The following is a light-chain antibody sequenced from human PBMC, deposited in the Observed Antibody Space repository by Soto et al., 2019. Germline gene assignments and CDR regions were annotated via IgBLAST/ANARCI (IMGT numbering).Light chain of an antibody. V-gene: IGKV3-20*01. J-gene: IGKJ1*01. CDR3: QQYGSSPKT. CDR2: GAS. CDR1: QSVNSNY. Sequence: EIVLTQSPGTLSLSPGERATLSCRASQSVNSNYLAWYQQKPGQAPRLLIYGASSRATGIPDRFSGNGSGKDFTLTISRLEPEDFAVYYCQQYGSSPKTFGQGTKVDIK.